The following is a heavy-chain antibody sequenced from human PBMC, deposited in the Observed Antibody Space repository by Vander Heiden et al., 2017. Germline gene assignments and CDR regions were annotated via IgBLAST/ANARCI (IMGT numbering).Heavy chain of an antibody. CDR1: GFTFSSYA. D-gene: IGHD3-9*01. J-gene: IGHJ6*02. CDR3: ARGMASLRYFDWLSHYYGMDV. Sequence: QVQLGESGGGVVQPGRSLRLSCAASGFTFSSYAMHRVRQAPGKGLEWVAVISYDGSNKYYADSVKGRFTISRDNSKNTLYLQMNSLRAEDTAVYYCARGMASLRYFDWLSHYYGMDVWGHGTTVTVSS. V-gene: IGHV3-30-3*01. CDR2: ISYDGSNK.